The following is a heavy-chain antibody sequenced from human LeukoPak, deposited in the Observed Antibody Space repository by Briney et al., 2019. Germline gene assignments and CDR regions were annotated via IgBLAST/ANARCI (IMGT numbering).Heavy chain of an antibody. V-gene: IGHV4-59*01. Sequence: SETLSLTCTVSGGSISSYYWSWLRQPPGKGLEWVGYINYSGSTNFNPSLKSRVTISVDASKNQFSLKLSSVTAADTAVYYCARDLGRLNYGGNQARGAFAIWGQGTMVSVCS. CDR2: INYSGST. CDR3: ARDLGRLNYGGNQARGAFAI. CDR1: GGSISSYY. J-gene: IGHJ3*02. D-gene: IGHD4-23*01.